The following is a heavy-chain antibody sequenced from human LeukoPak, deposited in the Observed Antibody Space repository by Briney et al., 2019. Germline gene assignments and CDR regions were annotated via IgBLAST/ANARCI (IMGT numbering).Heavy chain of an antibody. CDR1: GYTFSDYY. Sequence: GASVKVSCKASGYTFSDYYMHWVRQAPGQGLEWMGWISAYNGNTNYAQKLQGRVTMTTDTSTSTAYMELRSLRSDDTAVYYCARAGDYYYDSPAFDIWGQGTMVTVSS. J-gene: IGHJ3*02. V-gene: IGHV1-18*04. CDR3: ARAGDYYYDSPAFDI. D-gene: IGHD3-22*01. CDR2: ISAYNGNT.